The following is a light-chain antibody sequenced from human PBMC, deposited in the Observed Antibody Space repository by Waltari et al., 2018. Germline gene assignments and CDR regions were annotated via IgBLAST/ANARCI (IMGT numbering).Light chain of an antibody. Sequence: QSALTQPASVSGSPGQSITISCTGSSSDIGGYHFVSWYQQHPCKAPKVMIYDVSNRPSGISDRFSGSKSGNTASLTISGLQAEDEADYYCCSYTSSRTVVFGGGTKLTVL. V-gene: IGLV2-14*03. CDR2: DVS. CDR1: SSDIGGYHF. J-gene: IGLJ3*02. CDR3: CSYTSSRTVV.